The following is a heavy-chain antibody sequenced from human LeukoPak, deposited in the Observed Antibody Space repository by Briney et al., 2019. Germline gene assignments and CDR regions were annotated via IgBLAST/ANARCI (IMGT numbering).Heavy chain of an antibody. D-gene: IGHD6-13*01. CDR1: GFTFSSYS. J-gene: IGHJ4*02. CDR3: ARVIGSIWIDY. V-gene: IGHV3-21*01. Sequence: GGSLRLSCAASGFTFSSYSMNWVRQAPGKWLEWVSSISSSSSYIYYADSVKGRFTISRDNAKNSLYLQMNSLRAEDTAMYYCARVIGSIWIDYWGQGTLVTVSS. CDR2: ISSSSSYI.